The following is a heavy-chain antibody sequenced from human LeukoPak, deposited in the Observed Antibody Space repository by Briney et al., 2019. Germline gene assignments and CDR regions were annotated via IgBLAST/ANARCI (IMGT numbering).Heavy chain of an antibody. D-gene: IGHD3-3*01. CDR1: GFTFGSYA. CDR2: ISYDGSNK. V-gene: IGHV3-30-3*01. CDR3: ARDTMSTFDY. J-gene: IGHJ4*02. Sequence: GGSLRLSCAVSGFTFGSYAMHWVREAPGKGVEWVAVISYDGSNKYYADSVKGRFTISRDNSKNTLYLQMNSLRAEDTAVHYCARDTMSTFDYWGQGTLVTVSS.